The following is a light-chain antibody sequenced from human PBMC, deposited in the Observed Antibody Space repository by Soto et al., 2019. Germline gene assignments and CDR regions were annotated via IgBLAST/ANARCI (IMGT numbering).Light chain of an antibody. CDR3: QQYGGSPPFT. CDR1: QSVSSSY. CDR2: GAY. V-gene: IGKV3-20*01. Sequence: EIVLTQSPGTLSLSPGERATLSCRASQSVSSSYLAWYQQKPGQAPRLLIYGAYSRATGITDRFSASGSGTDFTLTISRLEPEDFAVYYCQQYGGSPPFTFGQGTRLEIK. J-gene: IGKJ5*01.